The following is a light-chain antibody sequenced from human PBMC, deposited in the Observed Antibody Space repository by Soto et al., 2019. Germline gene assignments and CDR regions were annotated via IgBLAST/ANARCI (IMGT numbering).Light chain of an antibody. CDR3: QQYGRSPGLFT. Sequence: EIVLTQSPGTLSLSPGERATLSCRASQSVSNTYLAWYQQKPGQAPRLLIYDASSRATGIPDRFGGSGSGTDFTLTISRLEPEDFAVYYCQQYGRSPGLFTFGPGTKVDIK. CDR2: DAS. J-gene: IGKJ3*01. CDR1: QSVSNTY. V-gene: IGKV3-20*01.